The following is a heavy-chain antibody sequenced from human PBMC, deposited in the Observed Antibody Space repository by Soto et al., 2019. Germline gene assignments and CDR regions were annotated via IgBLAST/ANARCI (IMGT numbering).Heavy chain of an antibody. V-gene: IGHV3-30*18. CDR2: ISYDGSNK. D-gene: IGHD3-22*01. Sequence: QVQLVESGGGVVQPGRSLRLSCAASGFTFSSYGMHWVRQAPGKGLEWVAVISYDGSNKYYADSVKGRFTISRDNSKNTLYLQMNSLRAEDTAVFYCAKEWVYDSSGWSFDYWGQGTLLTVSS. CDR1: GFTFSSYG. J-gene: IGHJ4*02. CDR3: AKEWVYDSSGWSFDY.